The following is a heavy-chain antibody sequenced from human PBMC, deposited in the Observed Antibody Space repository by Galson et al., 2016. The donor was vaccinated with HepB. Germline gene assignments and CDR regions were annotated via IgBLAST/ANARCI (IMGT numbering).Heavy chain of an antibody. V-gene: IGHV3-53*04. Sequence: SLRLSCAASGFTVSRNYMSWVRQAPGKGLECVSVIYSSDTSYYADAGKGRFTISSTNSRNTLYRQMNSLRAEDTALYYCARGAGYSSSWYAAGRAFDIWGQGTVVTVSS. CDR1: GFTVSRNY. CDR2: IYSSDTS. J-gene: IGHJ3*02. D-gene: IGHD6-13*01. CDR3: ARGAGYSSSWYAAGRAFDI.